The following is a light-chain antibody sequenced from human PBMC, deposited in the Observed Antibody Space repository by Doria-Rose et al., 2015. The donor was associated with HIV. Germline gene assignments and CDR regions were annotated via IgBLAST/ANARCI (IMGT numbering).Light chain of an antibody. CDR3: QQRSNWPPIFT. V-gene: IGKV3-11*01. Sequence: GERATLSCRASQSVSSNLAWYQQKPGQAPRLLIYDASSRATGIPARFSGSGSGTDFTLTISSLEPEDFAVYFCQQRSNWPPIFTFGPGTKVDI. CDR2: DAS. J-gene: IGKJ3*01. CDR1: QSVSSN.